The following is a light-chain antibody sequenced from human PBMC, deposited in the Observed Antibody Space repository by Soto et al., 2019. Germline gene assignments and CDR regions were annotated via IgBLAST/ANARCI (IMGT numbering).Light chain of an antibody. Sequence: EIGLTQSPCTLSLSTGERATLSCRASQSVSSSSLAWYQQKRGQAPRLLIHDASSRATGIPDRFSGSGSGTDFTLTISRLEPEDFAVYYCQQYGGSPRTFGQRTKVDI. CDR3: QQYGGSPRT. J-gene: IGKJ1*01. V-gene: IGKV3-20*01. CDR2: DAS. CDR1: QSVSSSS.